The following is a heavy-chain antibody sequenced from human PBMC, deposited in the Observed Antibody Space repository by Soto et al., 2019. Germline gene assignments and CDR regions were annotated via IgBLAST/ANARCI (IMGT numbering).Heavy chain of an antibody. D-gene: IGHD1-7*01. V-gene: IGHV3-23*01. J-gene: IGHJ6*02. CDR1: GFTFSSYA. Sequence: EVQLLESGGGLVQPGGSLRLSCAASGFTFSSYAMSWVRQAPGRGLEWVSAISGSGGSTYYADSVKGRFTISRDNSKNTLYLQMNSLRAEDTAVYYCAKAELSYYYYGMDVWGQGTTVTVSS. CDR3: AKAELSYYYYGMDV. CDR2: ISGSGGST.